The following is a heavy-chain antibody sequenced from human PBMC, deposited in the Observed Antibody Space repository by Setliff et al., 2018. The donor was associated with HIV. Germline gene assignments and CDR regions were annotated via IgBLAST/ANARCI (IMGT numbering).Heavy chain of an antibody. CDR2: IIPIFGTA. J-gene: IGHJ4*02. CDR1: GGTFSSYA. V-gene: IGHV1-69*05. D-gene: IGHD4-17*01. CDR3: ARDPPGIYGDYDFDF. Sequence: GASVKVSCKASGGTFSSYAISGVRQAPGQGLEWMGGIIPIFGTANYAQKFQGRVTITTDESTSTAYMELSSLRSEDTAVYYCARDPPGIYGDYDFDFWGQGSLVTVSS.